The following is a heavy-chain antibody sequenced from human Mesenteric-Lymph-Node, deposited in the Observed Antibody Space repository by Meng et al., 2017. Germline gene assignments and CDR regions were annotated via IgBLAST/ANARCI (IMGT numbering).Heavy chain of an antibody. CDR3: AKLVRN. CDR2: ITAAGIT. J-gene: IGHJ4*02. Sequence: EGQLLESGGGLVKPGGSLRLSCAASGFTVSSNSMSWVRQAPGKGLEWVSVITAAGITYYADSVKGRFSISRDTSKNTVYLQMNSLRAEDTAIYYCAKLVRNWGQGTLVTVSS. V-gene: IGHV3-23*01. CDR1: GFTVSSNS.